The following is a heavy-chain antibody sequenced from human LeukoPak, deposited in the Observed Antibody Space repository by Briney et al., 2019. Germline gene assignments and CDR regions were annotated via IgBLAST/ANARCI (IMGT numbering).Heavy chain of an antibody. CDR2: ISWNSGSI. CDR3: ARGGLYKYGGTSGDY. D-gene: IGHD3-10*01. J-gene: IGHJ4*02. Sequence: GGSLRFSCAASGFTFDDYAMHWVRHAPGKGLEWVSGISWNSGSIGYADSVKGRFTISRDNAENSLYLQMNSLRGDDTAVYFCARGGLYKYGGTSGDYWGQGTLVSVSS. CDR1: GFTFDDYA. V-gene: IGHV3-9*01.